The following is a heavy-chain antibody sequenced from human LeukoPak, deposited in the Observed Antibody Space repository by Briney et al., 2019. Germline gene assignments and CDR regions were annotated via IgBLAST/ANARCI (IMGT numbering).Heavy chain of an antibody. CDR2: ISFDGSNE. V-gene: IGHV3-30*04. Sequence: GRSLRLSCAASGFTFSGYALHWVRQAPGKGLECVASISFDGSNENYADSVKGRFSISRDNSKSALYLQMNSLRLEDTADYFCARDKGNRGWFFFDYWGQGVLVTVSS. J-gene: IGHJ4*02. CDR1: GFTFSGYA. CDR3: ARDKGNRGWFFFDY. D-gene: IGHD2/OR15-2a*01.